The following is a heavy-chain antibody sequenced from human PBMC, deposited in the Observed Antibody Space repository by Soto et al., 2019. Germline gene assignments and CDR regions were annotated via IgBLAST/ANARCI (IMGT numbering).Heavy chain of an antibody. J-gene: IGHJ4*02. CDR3: ARTYYYDSSGYSPIDY. D-gene: IGHD3-22*01. V-gene: IGHV2-70*11. Sequence: SGPTLVNPTQTLTLTCTFSGFSLSTSGMCVSWIRQPPGKALEWLARIDWDDDKYYSTSLKTRLTISKDTSKNQVVLTMTNMDPVDTATYYCARTYYYDSSGYSPIDYWGQGTLVTVSS. CDR2: IDWDDDK. CDR1: GFSLSTSGMC.